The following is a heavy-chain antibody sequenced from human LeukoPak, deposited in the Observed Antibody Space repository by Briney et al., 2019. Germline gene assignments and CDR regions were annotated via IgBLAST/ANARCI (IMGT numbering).Heavy chain of an antibody. D-gene: IGHD6-6*01. CDR1: GYTFTGYY. V-gene: IGHV1-2*02. J-gene: IGHJ4*02. Sequence: ASVKVSCKASGYTFTGYYMHWVRQAPGQGLEWMGWINPNSGGTNYAQKFQVRVTMTRDTSISTAYMELSRLRSDDTAVYYCARVPSSSSYFDYWGQGTLVTVSS. CDR3: ARVPSSSSYFDY. CDR2: INPNSGGT.